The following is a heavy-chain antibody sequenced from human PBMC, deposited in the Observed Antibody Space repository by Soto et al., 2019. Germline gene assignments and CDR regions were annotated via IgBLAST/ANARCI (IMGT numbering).Heavy chain of an antibody. CDR1: GGTFSSYA. CDR2: IIPIFGTA. Sequence: QVQLVQSGAEVKKPGSSVKVSCKASGGTFSSYAISWVRQAPGQGLEWMGGIIPIFGTANYAQKFRGRVTITADESTSTAYMELSSLRSEDTAVYYCASSYDSSGYYYPTYYFDYWGQGTLVTVSS. J-gene: IGHJ4*02. CDR3: ASSYDSSGYYYPTYYFDY. D-gene: IGHD3-22*01. V-gene: IGHV1-69*01.